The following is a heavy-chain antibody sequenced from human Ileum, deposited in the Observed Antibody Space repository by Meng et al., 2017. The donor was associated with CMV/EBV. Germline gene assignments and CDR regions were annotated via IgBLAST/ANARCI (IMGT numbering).Heavy chain of an antibody. Sequence: GGSLRLSCIASGFDYTTYLIWVRQAPGRGLEWVAYIKYDGSDKQYVDSVRGRFTISRDNAKNSLYLHMNSLRAEDTAVYYCAGARTYVRDSSGHSLYYWGQGTLVTVSS. D-gene: IGHD3-22*01. CDR3: AGARTYVRDSSGHSLYY. CDR2: IKYDGSDK. V-gene: IGHV3-7*01. CDR1: GFDYTTYL. J-gene: IGHJ4*02.